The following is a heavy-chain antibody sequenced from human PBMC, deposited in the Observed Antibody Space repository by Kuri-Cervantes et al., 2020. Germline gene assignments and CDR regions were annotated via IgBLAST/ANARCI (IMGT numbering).Heavy chain of an antibody. CDR2: ISNNGNTI. D-gene: IGHD2-15*01. CDR3: AREVGDCSGGSCYSRRGFDAFDI. CDR1: RFIFSDYY. Sequence: GESLKISCVASRFIFSDYYMSWIRQAPGKGLEWIAYISNNGNTIYYADSVKGRFTISRDNAKNSLYLQMNSLRAEDTAVYYCAREVGDCSGGSCYSRRGFDAFDIWGQGTMVTVSS. J-gene: IGHJ3*02. V-gene: IGHV3-11*04.